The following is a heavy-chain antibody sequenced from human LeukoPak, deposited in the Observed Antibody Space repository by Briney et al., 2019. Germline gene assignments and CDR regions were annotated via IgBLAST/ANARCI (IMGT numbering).Heavy chain of an antibody. CDR3: AREAAAGRDAFDI. J-gene: IGHJ3*02. CDR1: GYIFSLYD. Sequence: GGSLRLLCAVSGYIFSLYDMHWVRESRGKGLEWVAVISYDGSNKYYADSVKGRFTISRDNSKNTLYLQMNSLIAEDTAVYYCAREAAAGRDAFDIWGQGTMVTVSS. V-gene: IGHV3-30*16. D-gene: IGHD6-13*01. CDR2: ISYDGSNK.